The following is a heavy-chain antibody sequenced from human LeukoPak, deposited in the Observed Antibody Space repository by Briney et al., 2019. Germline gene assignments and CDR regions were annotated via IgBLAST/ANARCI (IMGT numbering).Heavy chain of an antibody. CDR3: AKRAGAYSHPYDY. Sequence: PGGSLRLSCTVSGFTLSSNSMSWVRQAPGKGLEWVSFIYSDNTHYSHSVKGRFTISRDNSKNTLYLHMNSLRAEDTAVYYCAKRAGAYSHPYDYWGQGTLVTVSS. J-gene: IGHJ4*02. CDR2: IYSDNT. V-gene: IGHV3-53*01. D-gene: IGHD4/OR15-4a*01. CDR1: GFTLSSNS.